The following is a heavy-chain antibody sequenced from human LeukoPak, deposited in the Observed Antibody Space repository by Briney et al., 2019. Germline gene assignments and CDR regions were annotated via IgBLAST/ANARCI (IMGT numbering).Heavy chain of an antibody. V-gene: IGHV3-7*01. CDR2: IKQDGSEK. CDR1: GFTFSSYW. Sequence: GGSLRLSCAASGFTFSSYWMSWVRQAPGKGLEWVANIKQDGSEKYYVDSVKGRFTISRDNAKNPLYLQMNSLRAEDTAVYYCARDLSMVRGPGWFDPWGQGTLVTVSS. CDR3: ARDLSMVRGPGWFDP. J-gene: IGHJ5*02. D-gene: IGHD3-10*01.